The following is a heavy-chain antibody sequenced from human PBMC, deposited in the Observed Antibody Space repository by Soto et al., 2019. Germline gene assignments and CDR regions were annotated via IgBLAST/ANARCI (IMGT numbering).Heavy chain of an antibody. V-gene: IGHV2-70*01. CDR1: GFSLTTSRMC. CDR3: ARILKGGTFDWLQIDC. CDR2: INWRDNK. D-gene: IGHD3-9*01. J-gene: IGHJ4*02. Sequence: GPTLVNPTQTLTLTCTFSGFSLTTSRMCVTWIRQPPGKALECLALINWRDNKYYTTSLKTRLTLSKDTSKNQVVLTLTNMDPVDTGTYYCARILKGGTFDWLQIDCWGQGTLVTVSS.